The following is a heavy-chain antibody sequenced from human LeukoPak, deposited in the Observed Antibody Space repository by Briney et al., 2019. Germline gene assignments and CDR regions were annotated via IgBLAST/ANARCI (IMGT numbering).Heavy chain of an antibody. V-gene: IGHV3-30*02. CDR1: GFTFRSYG. CDR2: IRSDGSDK. CDR3: ARVGGSGWPLDY. J-gene: IGHJ4*02. D-gene: IGHD6-19*01. Sequence: PGGSLRLSCAASGFTFRSYGMHWVRQAPGKGLEWVAFIRSDGSDKYYADSVKGRFTISRDNSANTLSLQTNGLSTEDTAVYYCARVGGSGWPLDYWGQGTLVTVST.